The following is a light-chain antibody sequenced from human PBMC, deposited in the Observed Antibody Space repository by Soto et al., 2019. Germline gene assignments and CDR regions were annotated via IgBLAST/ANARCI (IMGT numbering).Light chain of an antibody. J-gene: IGKJ4*01. CDR1: QSVSSY. V-gene: IGKV3-11*01. Sequence: EIVLTQSPANLSLSPGERATISYRASQSVSSYLAWYQQKPGQAPRLLIYDASNRATGIPARFSGSGSGTDFTLTISSLEPEDFAVYYCQQRSNWPRTFGGGTKVEIK. CDR2: DAS. CDR3: QQRSNWPRT.